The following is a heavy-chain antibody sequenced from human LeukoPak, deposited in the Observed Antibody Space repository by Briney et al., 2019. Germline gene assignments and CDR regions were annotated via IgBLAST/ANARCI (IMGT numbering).Heavy chain of an antibody. V-gene: IGHV3-23*01. Sequence: PGGSLRLSCAASGFTFSSYGMSWVRQAPGKGVEWVSAISGSGGSTYYADSVKGRFTISRDNSKNTLYLQMNSLRAEDTAVYYCAKCREQWLKTPDAFDIWGQGTMVTVSS. CDR3: AKCREQWLKTPDAFDI. J-gene: IGHJ3*02. D-gene: IGHD6-19*01. CDR1: GFTFSSYG. CDR2: ISGSGGST.